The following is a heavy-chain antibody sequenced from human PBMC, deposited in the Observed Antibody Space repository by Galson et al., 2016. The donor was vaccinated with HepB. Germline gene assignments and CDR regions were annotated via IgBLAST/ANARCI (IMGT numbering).Heavy chain of an antibody. CDR1: GGSVSSGSYY. V-gene: IGHV4-61*01. CDR2: IYYSGTT. CDR3: ARSPSLELFSS. D-gene: IGHD3-10*01. Sequence: SETLSLTCTVSGGSVSSGSYYWNWIRQPPGKGLEWIGYIYYSGTTNYNPSLKSRVTISVDTSKDQFSLKLRSVTAADTAVYYCARSPSLELFSSWGQGTLVTVSS. J-gene: IGHJ5*02.